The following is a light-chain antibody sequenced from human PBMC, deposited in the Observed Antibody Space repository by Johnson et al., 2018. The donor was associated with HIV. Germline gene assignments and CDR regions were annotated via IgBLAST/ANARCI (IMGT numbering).Light chain of an antibody. J-gene: IGLJ1*01. V-gene: IGLV1-51*01. CDR3: GTWDSSLSAHNYV. Sequence: HSVLTQPPSVSAAPGQKVTISCSGSSSNIGNNYVSWYQQLPGTAPKLLIYDNNKRPSGIPDRFSGSKSGTSATLGITGLQTGDEADYYCGTWDSSLSAHNYVFGTGTKVTV. CDR1: SSNIGNNY. CDR2: DNN.